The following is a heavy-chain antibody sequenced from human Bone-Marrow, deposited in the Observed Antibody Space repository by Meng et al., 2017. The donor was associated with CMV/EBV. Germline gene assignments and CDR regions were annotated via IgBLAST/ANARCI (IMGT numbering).Heavy chain of an antibody. D-gene: IGHD2-2*01. Sequence: SVKVSCKASGSTFTSSAVQWVRQARGQRLEWIGWIVVGSGNTNYAQKFQERVTITRDMSTSTAYMELSSLRSEDTAVYYCAADPIVVVPAAPREGWFDLWGQGTLVTVSS. V-gene: IGHV1-58*01. CDR2: IVVGSGNT. J-gene: IGHJ5*02. CDR3: AADPIVVVPAAPREGWFDL. CDR1: GSTFTSSA.